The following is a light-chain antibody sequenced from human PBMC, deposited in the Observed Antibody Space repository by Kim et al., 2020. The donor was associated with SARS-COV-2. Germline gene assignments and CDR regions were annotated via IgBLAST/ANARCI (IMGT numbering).Light chain of an antibody. Sequence: EIVLTQSPGTLSLSPGERATLSCRASQSVSSSHLAWYQQKPGQAPRLLIYRASTRATGIPDRFSGSGSGTDFTLTISRLEPEDFAVFYCQKYGSTWTFGQGTKVEIK. CDR2: RAS. CDR3: QKYGSTWT. CDR1: QSVSSSH. V-gene: IGKV3-20*01. J-gene: IGKJ1*01.